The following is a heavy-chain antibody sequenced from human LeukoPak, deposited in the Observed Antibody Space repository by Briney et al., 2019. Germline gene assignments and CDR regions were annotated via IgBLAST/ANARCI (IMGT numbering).Heavy chain of an antibody. CDR2: ISSSSYI. V-gene: IGHV3-21*01. CDR3: ASIYSGGDCYSEPYYYYYYMDV. J-gene: IGHJ6*03. D-gene: IGHD2-21*02. CDR1: GFTFSSYS. Sequence: EPGGSLRLSCAASGFTFSSYSMNWVRQAPGKGLEWVSSISSSSYIYYADSVKGRFTISRDNAKNSLYLQMNSLRAEDTAVYYCASIYSGGDCYSEPYYYYYYMDVWGKGTTVTVSS.